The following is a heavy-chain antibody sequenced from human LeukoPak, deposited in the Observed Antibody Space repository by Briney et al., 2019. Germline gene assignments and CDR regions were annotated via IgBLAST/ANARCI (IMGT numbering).Heavy chain of an antibody. CDR2: IYTSGST. D-gene: IGHD2-15*01. J-gene: IGHJ3*02. Sequence: PSQTLSLTCTVSGGSISSGSYYGSWIRQPAGKGLEWIGRIYTSGSTNYNPSLKSRVTISVDTSQNQFSLKLSSVTAADTAVYYCARVHSRSGPATFVDAFDIWGQGTMVTVSS. V-gene: IGHV4-61*02. CDR1: GGSISSGSYY. CDR3: ARVHSRSGPATFVDAFDI.